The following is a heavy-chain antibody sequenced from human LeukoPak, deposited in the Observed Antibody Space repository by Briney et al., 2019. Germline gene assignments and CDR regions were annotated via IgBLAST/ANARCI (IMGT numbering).Heavy chain of an antibody. V-gene: IGHV3-23*01. CDR3: AKNDIGYYFEY. D-gene: IGHD2-15*01. CDR2: ISGSST. J-gene: IGHJ4*02. Sequence: GGSLRLSCAASGFTFSSYAMSWVRQAPGKGLEWVSSISGSSTYYADSVKGRFTISKDTSKSTLYLQMNSLRAEDTAVYYCAKNDIGYYFEYWGQGTLVTVSS. CDR1: GFTFSSYA.